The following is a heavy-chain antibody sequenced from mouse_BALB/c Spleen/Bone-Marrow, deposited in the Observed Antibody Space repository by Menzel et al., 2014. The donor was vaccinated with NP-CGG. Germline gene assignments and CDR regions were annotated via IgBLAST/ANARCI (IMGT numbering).Heavy chain of an antibody. CDR1: GFSLTSYG. CDR2: IWAGGST. J-gene: IGHJ4*01. Sequence: QVQLKHSGPGLVAPSQSLSITCTVSGFSLTSYGVHWVRQPPGKGLEWLGVIWAGGSTNYNSALMSRLSISKDNSKSQVFLKMNSLQTDDTAMYYCAREYYGNGYAMDYWGQGTSVTVSS. CDR3: AREYYGNGYAMDY. D-gene: IGHD2-1*01. V-gene: IGHV2-9*02.